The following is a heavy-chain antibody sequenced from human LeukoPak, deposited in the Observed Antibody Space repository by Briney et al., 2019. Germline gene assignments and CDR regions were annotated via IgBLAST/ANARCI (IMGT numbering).Heavy chain of an antibody. J-gene: IGHJ4*02. CDR2: IYTGGSS. Sequence: GGSLRLSCAASGFTFISYAMSWVRQAPGKGLEWVSLIYTGGSSYYADSVKGRFTISRDTSINTLYLQMNSLRVEDAAVYYCARVTLGFDSRTYYPTTFDYWGQGTQVTVSS. CDR3: ARVTLGFDSRTYYPTTFDY. D-gene: IGHD3-22*01. V-gene: IGHV3-23*03. CDR1: GFTFISYA.